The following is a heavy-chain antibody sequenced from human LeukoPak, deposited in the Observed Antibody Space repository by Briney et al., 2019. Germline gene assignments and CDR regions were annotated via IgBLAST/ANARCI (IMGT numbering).Heavy chain of an antibody. D-gene: IGHD3-10*01. CDR2: ISGSGGST. Sequence: PGGSLRLSCAASGFTFSSYAMSWVRPAPGKGVEWVSAISGSGGSTYYADSVKGRFTISRDNSKNTLYLQMNSLRAEDTAVYYCAKDDSGLPDWFDPWGQGTLVTVSS. CDR1: GFTFSSYA. J-gene: IGHJ5*02. CDR3: AKDDSGLPDWFDP. V-gene: IGHV3-23*01.